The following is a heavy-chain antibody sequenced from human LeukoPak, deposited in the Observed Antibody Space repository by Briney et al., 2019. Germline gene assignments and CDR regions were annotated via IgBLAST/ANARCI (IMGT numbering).Heavy chain of an antibody. V-gene: IGHV3-33*01. CDR1: GFTSSSYG. D-gene: IGHD4-17*01. J-gene: IGHJ3*02. Sequence: GGSLRLSCAASGFTSSSYGMHWVRQAPGKGLEWVAVIWYDGSNKYYADSVKGRFTISRDNSKNTLYLQMNSLRAEDTAVYYCARAPPDYGDHSDAFDIWGQGTMVTVSS. CDR3: ARAPPDYGDHSDAFDI. CDR2: IWYDGSNK.